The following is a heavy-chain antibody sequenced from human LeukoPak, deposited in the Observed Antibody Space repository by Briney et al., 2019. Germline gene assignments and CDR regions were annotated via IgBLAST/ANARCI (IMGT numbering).Heavy chain of an antibody. D-gene: IGHD6-13*01. CDR1: GFTFSSYA. J-gene: IGHJ4*02. CDR2: ISYDGSNK. Sequence: KPGGSLRLSCAASGFTFSSYAMHWVRQAPGKGLEWVAVISYDGSNKYYADSVKGRFTISRDNSKNTLYLQMNSLRAEDTAVYYCARGGAAAGTVYWGQGTLVTVSS. V-gene: IGHV3-30*04. CDR3: ARGGAAAGTVY.